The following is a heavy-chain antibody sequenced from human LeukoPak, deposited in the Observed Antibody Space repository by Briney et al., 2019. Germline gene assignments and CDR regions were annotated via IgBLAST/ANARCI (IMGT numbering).Heavy chain of an antibody. CDR2: IIPIFGTA. Sequence: VASVKVSCKASGGTFSSYAISWVRQAPGQGLEWMGGIIPIFGTANYAQKFQGRVTITTDESTSTAYMELSSLRSEDTAVYYCARDLIARGGVWGQGTLVTVSS. J-gene: IGHJ4*02. CDR3: ARDLIARGGV. D-gene: IGHD3-10*01. CDR1: GGTFSSYA. V-gene: IGHV1-69*05.